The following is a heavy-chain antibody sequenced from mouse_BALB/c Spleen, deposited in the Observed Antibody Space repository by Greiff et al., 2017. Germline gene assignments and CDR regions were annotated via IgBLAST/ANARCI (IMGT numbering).Heavy chain of an antibody. J-gene: IGHJ2*01. D-gene: IGHD1-1*01. V-gene: IGHV14-3*02. CDR2: IDPANGNT. CDR3: AREDYYGSSYSFDY. Sequence: EVQLQQSGAELVKPGASVKLSCTASGFNIKDTYMHWVKQRHEQGLEWIGRIDPANGNTKYDPKFQGKATITADTSSNTAYLQLSSLTSEDTAVYYCAREDYYGSSYSFDYWGQGTTLTVSS. CDR1: GFNIKDTY.